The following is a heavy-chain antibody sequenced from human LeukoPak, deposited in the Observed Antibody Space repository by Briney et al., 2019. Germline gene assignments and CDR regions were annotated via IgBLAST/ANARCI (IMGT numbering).Heavy chain of an antibody. D-gene: IGHD6-6*01. V-gene: IGHV4-34*01. Sequence: SETLSLTCAVYGGSFSGYYWSWIRQPPGKGLEWIGEINHSGSTNYNPSLKSRVTISVDTSKNQFSLKLSSVTAADTAVYYCARFREGSGIAARSGYYYYGMDVWGQGTTVTVSS. J-gene: IGHJ6*02. CDR2: INHSGST. CDR1: GGSFSGYY. CDR3: ARFREGSGIAARSGYYYYGMDV.